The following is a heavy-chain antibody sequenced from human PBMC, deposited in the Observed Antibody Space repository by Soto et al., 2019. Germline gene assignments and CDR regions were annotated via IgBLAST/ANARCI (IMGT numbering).Heavy chain of an antibody. V-gene: IGHV3-23*01. CDR1: GLTFSNYA. Sequence: GGSLRLSCAASGLTFSNYAMNWVRQAPGKGLEWVSAIRGSGESTYHADSVKGRFTISRDNSKNTLYLQMNSLRDEDTAVYYCAKDYKGSSILPGADGYFHYCDPATLGTVSS. D-gene: IGHD2-15*01. CDR3: AKDYKGSSILPGADGYFHY. CDR2: IRGSGEST. J-gene: IGHJ4*02.